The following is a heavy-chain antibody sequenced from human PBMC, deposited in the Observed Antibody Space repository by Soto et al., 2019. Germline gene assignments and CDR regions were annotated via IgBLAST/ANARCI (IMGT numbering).Heavy chain of an antibody. CDR2: INPTSGGT. Sequence: ASVKVSCKASGYSFTDYRIHWVRQAPGQGLEWLGRINPTSGGTSTAQKFQGWVTMTTDTSISTASMELTRLTSDDTAIYYCARGDSTDCSNGVCSFFYNHDMDVWG. J-gene: IGHJ6*02. CDR3: ARGDSTDCSNGVCSFFYNHDMDV. D-gene: IGHD2-8*01. V-gene: IGHV1-2*04. CDR1: GYSFTDYR.